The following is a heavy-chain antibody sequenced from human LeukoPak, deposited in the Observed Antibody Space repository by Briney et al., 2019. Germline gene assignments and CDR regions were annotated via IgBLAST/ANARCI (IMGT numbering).Heavy chain of an antibody. Sequence: SETLSLTCTVSGASISSGGYYWSWIRQHPGEGLEWIGFIYSGGFTYYNPSLKSRVAISVDTSEDQLSLKLSSVTAADTAVYYCARGNYYYGDYWGQGTLVTVSS. CDR2: IYSGGFT. D-gene: IGHD3-10*01. CDR1: GASISSGGYY. J-gene: IGHJ4*02. V-gene: IGHV4-31*03. CDR3: ARGNYYYGDY.